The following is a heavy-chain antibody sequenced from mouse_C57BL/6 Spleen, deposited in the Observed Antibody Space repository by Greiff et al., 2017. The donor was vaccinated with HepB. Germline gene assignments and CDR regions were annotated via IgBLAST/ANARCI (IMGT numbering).Heavy chain of an antibody. V-gene: IGHV3-6*01. J-gene: IGHJ3*01. CDR2: ISYDGSN. Sequence: ESGPGLVKPSQSLSLTCSVTGYSITSGYYWNWIRQFPGNKLEWMGYISYDGSNNYNPSLENRISITRDTAKNQFFLKLNSVTTEDTARYYCARELGGFAYWGQGTLVTVSA. CDR3: ARELGGFAY. CDR1: GYSITSGYY.